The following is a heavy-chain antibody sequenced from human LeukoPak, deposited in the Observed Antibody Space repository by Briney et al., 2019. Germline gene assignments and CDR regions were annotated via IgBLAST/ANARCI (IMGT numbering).Heavy chain of an antibody. CDR2: ITGSGDTR. D-gene: IGHD3-9*01. CDR1: GFSFSTYA. J-gene: IGHJ3*02. V-gene: IGHV3-23*01. CDR3: AKPISPRDANVFDI. Sequence: GGSLRLSCAASGFSFSTYAMTWVRQAPGKGLEWVSSITGSGDTRYYADSVKGRFTISRDSSKNMLYLQMDTLRAEDTAMYYCAKPISPRDANVFDIWGQGTMVAVSS.